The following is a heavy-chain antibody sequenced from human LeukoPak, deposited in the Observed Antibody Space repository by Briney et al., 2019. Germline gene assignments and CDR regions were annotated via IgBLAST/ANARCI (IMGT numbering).Heavy chain of an antibody. CDR2: IYYSGST. V-gene: IGHV4-59*08. CDR1: GGSFSGYY. CDR3: ARMYSNYYFDY. D-gene: IGHD4-11*01. Sequence: SETLSLTCAVYGGSFSGYYWSWIRQPPGKGLEWIGYIYYSGSTNYNPSLKSRVTISVDTSKNQFSLKLSSVTAADTAVYYCARMYSNYYFDYWGQGTLVTVSS. J-gene: IGHJ4*02.